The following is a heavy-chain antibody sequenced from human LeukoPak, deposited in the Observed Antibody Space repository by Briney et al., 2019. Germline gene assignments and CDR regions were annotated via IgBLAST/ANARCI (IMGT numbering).Heavy chain of an antibody. V-gene: IGHV4-59*01. CDR3: ARSNSGSSHRGYFQH. CDR1: GGSISSYY. Sequence: SETLSLTCTVSGGSISSYYWSWIRQPPGKGLEWIGYIYYSGSTNYNPSLKSRVTISVDTSKNQFSLKLSSVTAADTAVYYCARSNSGSSHRGYFQHWGQGTLVTVSS. D-gene: IGHD1-26*01. CDR2: IYYSGST. J-gene: IGHJ1*01.